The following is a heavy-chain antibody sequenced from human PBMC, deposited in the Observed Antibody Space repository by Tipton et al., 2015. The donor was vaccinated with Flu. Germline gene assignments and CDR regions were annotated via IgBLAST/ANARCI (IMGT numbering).Heavy chain of an antibody. CDR1: SGSISSYY. J-gene: IGHJ5*02. Sequence: GLVKPSETLSLSCSVSSGSISSYYWSWIRQPAGKGLEWIGRVYIGGRTNYNPSLKSRVSISLDRSKNQFSLKVISVTATDTAVYYCARRSYSNYVSDPKNWFDPWGQGTLVTVSS. D-gene: IGHD4-11*01. V-gene: IGHV4-4*07. CDR3: ARRSYSNYVSDPKNWFDP. CDR2: VYIGGRT.